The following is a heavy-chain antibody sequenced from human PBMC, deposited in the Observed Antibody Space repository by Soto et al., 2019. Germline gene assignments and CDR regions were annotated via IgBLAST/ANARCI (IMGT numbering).Heavy chain of an antibody. V-gene: IGHV4-31*02. CDR1: GGTMKSGGYD. Sequence: TVSGGTMKSGGYDWSWKRQNPGKRLHCIRYIYYSPTTYYNPSLKSRLTISVDTSKTQFSLKLSSVTAADTAVSFCARGGVGYYYYYMDVWRKGTTVTVSS. D-gene: IGHD2-8*02. CDR3: ARGGVGYYYYYMDV. J-gene: IGHJ6*03. CDR2: IYYSPTT.